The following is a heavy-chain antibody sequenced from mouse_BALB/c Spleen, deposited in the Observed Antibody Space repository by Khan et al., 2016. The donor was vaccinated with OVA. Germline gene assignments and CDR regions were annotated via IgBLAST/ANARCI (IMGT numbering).Heavy chain of an antibody. CDR2: ISYSGNT. D-gene: IGHD2-4*01. V-gene: IGHV3-2*02. J-gene: IGHJ3*01. CDR1: GYSITSEYT. CDR3: ARKDYYDYDPFPY. Sequence: EVQLQESGPGLVKPSQSLSLTCTVTGYSITSEYTWNWIRQFPGNKLEWMGFISYSGNTRYNPSLKSRFSITRDTSKNQFFLQLNSVTSEDTATYYCARKDYYDYDPFPYWGQGTLVTVSA.